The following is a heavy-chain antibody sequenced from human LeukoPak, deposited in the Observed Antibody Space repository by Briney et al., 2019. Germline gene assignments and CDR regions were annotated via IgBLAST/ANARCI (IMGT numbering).Heavy chain of an antibody. V-gene: IGHV4-34*01. D-gene: IGHD3-22*01. J-gene: IGHJ4*02. Sequence: GSLRLSCAASGFTFSSYAMHWVRQPPGKGLEWIGEINHSGSTNYNPSLKSRVTISVDTSKNQFSLKLSSVTAADTAVYYCARGVSGYYRTFDYWGQGTLVTVSS. CDR1: GFTFSSYA. CDR3: ARGVSGYYRTFDY. CDR2: INHSGST.